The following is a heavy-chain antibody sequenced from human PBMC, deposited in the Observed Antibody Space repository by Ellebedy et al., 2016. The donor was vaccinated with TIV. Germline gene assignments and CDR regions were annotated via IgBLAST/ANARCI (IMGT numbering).Heavy chain of an antibody. CDR3: ATEIPAGAYFDY. J-gene: IGHJ4*02. CDR2: IRSSSSYI. D-gene: IGHD2-21*01. V-gene: IGHV3-21*01. CDR1: GFTFSSYS. Sequence: GESLKISCAASGFTFSSYSMNWVRQAPGKGLEWVSSIRSSSSYIYYADSVKGRFTISRDNAKNSLHLQMNSLRAEDTAVYYCATEIPAGAYFDYWGQGSLVTVSS.